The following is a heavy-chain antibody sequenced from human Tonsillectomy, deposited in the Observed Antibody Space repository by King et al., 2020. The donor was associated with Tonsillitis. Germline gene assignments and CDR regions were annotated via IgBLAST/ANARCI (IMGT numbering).Heavy chain of an antibody. CDR3: AGEGGAVADCYFDH. CDR1: GFTFTSYG. J-gene: IGHJ4*02. D-gene: IGHD6-19*01. V-gene: IGHV3-33*08. CDR2: IWYDGSNK. Sequence: VQLVESGGGVVQPGRSLRLSCAASGFTFTSYGMHWVRQAPGKGLEWVAVIWYDGSNKHYADSVKGRFTISRDNSKNTLYLQMNSLRAEDTAVYNWAGEGGAVADCYFDHWGQGSPVTVSS.